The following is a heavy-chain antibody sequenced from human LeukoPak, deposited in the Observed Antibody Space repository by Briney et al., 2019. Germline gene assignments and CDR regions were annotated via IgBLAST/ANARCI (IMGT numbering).Heavy chain of an antibody. CDR1: GGSLSSYY. J-gene: IGHJ4*02. V-gene: IGHV4-59*01. CDR2: IYYSGST. CDR3: ARDSVVGAHYFDY. D-gene: IGHD1-26*01. Sequence: SETLSLTCTVSGGSLSSYYRSWIRQPPGKGLEWIGYIYYSGSTNYNPSLKNRVTISVDAYKNNSSLKLISVTDADTAVYYCARDSVVGAHYFDYWGQGTLVTVSS.